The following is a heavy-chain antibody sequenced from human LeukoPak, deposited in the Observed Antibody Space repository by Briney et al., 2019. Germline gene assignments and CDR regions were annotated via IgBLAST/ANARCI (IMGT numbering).Heavy chain of an antibody. J-gene: IGHJ5*02. V-gene: IGHV4-39*06. CDR1: GGSISSSSYY. CDR2: IYYSGST. D-gene: IGHD3-16*01. CDR3: ARGGRNWFDP. Sequence: SETLSLTCTVSGGSISSSSYYWGWIRQPPGKGLEWIGSIYYSGSTSHNPSLMSRVTISVDTSKNQFPLKLSSVTAADTAVYYCARGGRNWFDPWGQGTLVTVSS.